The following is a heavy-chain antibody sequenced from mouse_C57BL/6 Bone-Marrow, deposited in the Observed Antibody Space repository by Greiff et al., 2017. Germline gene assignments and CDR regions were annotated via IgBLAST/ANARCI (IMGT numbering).Heavy chain of an antibody. Sequence: VQLQQSGAELVRPGASVKLSCTASGFNIKDDYMHWVKQRPDQGLEWIGWIVPEIGVTEYASKFQGKATITADTSSNTAYLQLSSLTSEDTAVYYCATGGYDEGGFDYWGQGTTLTVSS. CDR3: ATGGYDEGGFDY. CDR1: GFNIKDDY. D-gene: IGHD2-2*01. CDR2: IVPEIGVT. J-gene: IGHJ2*01. V-gene: IGHV14-4*01.